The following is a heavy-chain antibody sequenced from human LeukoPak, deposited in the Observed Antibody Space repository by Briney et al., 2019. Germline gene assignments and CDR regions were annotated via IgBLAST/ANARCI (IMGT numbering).Heavy chain of an antibody. J-gene: IGHJ4*02. CDR3: ARAAKLSGYDFWSGYYYFDY. D-gene: IGHD3-3*01. CDR2: IKQDGSEK. Sequence: PGGSLRLSCAASGFAFSSYWMSWVRQAPGKGLEWVANIKQDGSEKYYVDSVKGRFTISRDNAKNSLYLQMNSLRAEDTAVYYCARAAKLSGYDFWSGYYYFDYWGQGTLVTVSS. CDR1: GFAFSSYW. V-gene: IGHV3-7*01.